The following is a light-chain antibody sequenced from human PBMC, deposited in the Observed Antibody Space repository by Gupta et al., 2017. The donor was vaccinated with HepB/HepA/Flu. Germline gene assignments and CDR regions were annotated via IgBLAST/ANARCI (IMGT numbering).Light chain of an antibody. Sequence: SSELTQDPDVSVALGKTVTIACRGDSLRNFYASWYQQKPGQAPIIVTYGETNRPSGIPDRFSASSSGSSASLTITGAQAEDASDCYSNARVCSQDVGNKHFVFGTVTKVTVL. CDR1: SLRNFY. V-gene: IGLV3-19*01. CDR2: GET. CDR3: NARVCSQDVGNKHFV. J-gene: IGLJ1*01.